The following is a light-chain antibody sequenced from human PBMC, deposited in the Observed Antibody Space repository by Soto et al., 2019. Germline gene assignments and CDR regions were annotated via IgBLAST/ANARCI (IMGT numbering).Light chain of an antibody. Sequence: ALTQPPSASGSPGQSVTISCTGTSSDVGDYNYVSWYQQHPGKAPKLMIYEVSKRPSGVPDRFSGSKSGNTASLTVSGLQAEDEADYYCSSYAGKGVFGGGTKLTVL. J-gene: IGLJ2*01. CDR3: SSYAGKGV. CDR1: SSDVGDYNY. CDR2: EVS. V-gene: IGLV2-8*01.